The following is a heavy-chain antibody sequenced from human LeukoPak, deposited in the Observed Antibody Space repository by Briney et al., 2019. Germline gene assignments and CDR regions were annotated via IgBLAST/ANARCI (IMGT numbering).Heavy chain of an antibody. J-gene: IGHJ6*02. CDR1: GYTFTSYG. Sequence: ASVKVSCKASGYTFTSYGISWVRQAPGQGLEWMGWISAYNGNTNYAQKLQGRVTMTTDTSTNTAYMELRSLRSDDTAVYYCARDPPRIVVVVAATNYYGMDVWGQGTTVTVSS. D-gene: IGHD2-15*01. CDR3: ARDPPRIVVVVAATNYYGMDV. V-gene: IGHV1-18*01. CDR2: ISAYNGNT.